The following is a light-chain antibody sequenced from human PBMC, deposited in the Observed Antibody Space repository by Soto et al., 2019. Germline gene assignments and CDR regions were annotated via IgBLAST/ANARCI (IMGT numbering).Light chain of an antibody. V-gene: IGKV1-13*02. J-gene: IGKJ5*01. CDR3: QQFNSYVIT. CDR1: QDITSA. Sequence: AIPLTQSPSSLSASVGDRVTITCRASQDITSALAWYQQKPGKAPNLLIYAASSLKSGVPSRFSGSGSGTDFTLTISSLQPEDFATYYCQQFNSYVITFGQGTRLEIK. CDR2: AAS.